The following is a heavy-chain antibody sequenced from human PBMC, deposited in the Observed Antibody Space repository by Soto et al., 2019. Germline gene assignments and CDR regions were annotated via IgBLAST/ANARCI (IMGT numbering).Heavy chain of an antibody. V-gene: IGHV4-61*01. Sequence: QVQLQESGPGLVKPSETLSLTCTVSGGSVSSGSYYWSWIRQPPGKGLEWIGYIYYSGSTNYNPSLKSRVTISVDTSKNQFSLKLGSVTAADTAVYYCARTPLMNPPRLVFGYWGQGTLVTVSS. CDR2: IYYSGST. D-gene: IGHD3-16*01. CDR3: ARTPLMNPPRLVFGY. J-gene: IGHJ4*02. CDR1: GGSVSSGSYY.